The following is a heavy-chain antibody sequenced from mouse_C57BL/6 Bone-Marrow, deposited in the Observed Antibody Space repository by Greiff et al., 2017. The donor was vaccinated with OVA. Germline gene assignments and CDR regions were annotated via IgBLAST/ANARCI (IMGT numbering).Heavy chain of an antibody. V-gene: IGHV1-69*01. CDR2: IDPSDSYT. CDR1: GYTFTSYW. Sequence: VQLQQPGAELVMPGASVKLSCKASGYTFTSYWMHWVKQRPGQGLEWIVEIDPSDSYTKYNQQFKGKSTLTVDKSSSTAYMQLSSLTSEDSAVYYCAREGWFAYWGQGTLVTVSA. J-gene: IGHJ3*01. CDR3: AREGWFAY.